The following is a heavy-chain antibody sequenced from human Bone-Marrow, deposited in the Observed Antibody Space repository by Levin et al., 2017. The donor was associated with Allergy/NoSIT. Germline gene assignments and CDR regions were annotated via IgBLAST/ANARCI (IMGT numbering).Heavy chain of an antibody. CDR1: GYTFTTYY. Sequence: GASVKVSCKASGYTFTTYYIHWVRQAPGQGLEWMGRIHPGRISTIYAQEFRGRVTVTGDTSTSTVYMELSSLRSEDTAVYYCVRDNHRWSFDSWGQGTLVTVSS. CDR2: IHPGRIST. D-gene: IGHD1-14*01. V-gene: IGHV1-46*01. J-gene: IGHJ4*02. CDR3: VRDNHRWSFDS.